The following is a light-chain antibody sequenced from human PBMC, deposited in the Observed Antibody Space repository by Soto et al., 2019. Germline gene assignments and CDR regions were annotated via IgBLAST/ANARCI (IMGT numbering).Light chain of an antibody. V-gene: IGLV2-8*01. Sequence: QSVLTQPPSASGSPGQSVAISCTGTSSDVGGYNYVSWYQQHPGKAPKLMIYEVNKRPSGVPDRFSGSKSGNTASLIVSGLQAEDEADYYCSSYAGSSNVFGTRTKVTVL. CDR3: SSYAGSSNV. J-gene: IGLJ1*01. CDR2: EVN. CDR1: SSDVGGYNY.